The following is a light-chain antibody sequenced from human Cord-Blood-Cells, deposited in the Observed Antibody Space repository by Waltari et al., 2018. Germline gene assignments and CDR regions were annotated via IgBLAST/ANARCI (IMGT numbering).Light chain of an antibody. V-gene: IGKV3-11*01. CDR2: DAS. CDR3: QQRSNWLT. CDR1: QSASSY. J-gene: IGKJ4*01. Sequence: EIVLTQSPATLSLSPGERATLTCRASQSASSYLAWYQQKPGQAPRLLIYDASNRATGIPARFSGSGSGTDFTLTINSLEPEDFAVYYCQQRSNWLTFGGGTKVEIK.